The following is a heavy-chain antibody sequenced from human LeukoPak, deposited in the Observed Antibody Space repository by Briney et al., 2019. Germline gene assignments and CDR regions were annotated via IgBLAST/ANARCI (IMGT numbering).Heavy chain of an antibody. CDR1: GYTSTGYY. V-gene: IGHV1-2*02. CDR2: INPNSGGT. D-gene: IGHD4-17*01. J-gene: IGHJ4*02. CDR3: ARDGHPYGDHIPSDY. Sequence: ASVKVSCKASGYTSTGYYMHWVRQAPGQGLEWMGWINPNSGGTNYAQKFQGRVTMTRDTSISTAYMELSRLRSDDTAVYYCARDGHPYGDHIPSDYWGQGTLVTVSS.